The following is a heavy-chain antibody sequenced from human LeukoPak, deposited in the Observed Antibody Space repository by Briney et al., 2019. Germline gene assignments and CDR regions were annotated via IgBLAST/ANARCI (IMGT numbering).Heavy chain of an antibody. V-gene: IGHV3-30*02. Sequence: GGSLRLSCEASGFTISSYGMHWVRQAPGKGLGWVAFIRYDGGNKYYADSVKGRFTISRDNSKNTLYQQMNSLRAEDTAVYYCARDYDRYYMDVWGKGTTLTVSS. CDR3: ARDYDRYYMDV. D-gene: IGHD3-3*01. CDR1: GFTISSYG. J-gene: IGHJ6*03. CDR2: IRYDGGNK.